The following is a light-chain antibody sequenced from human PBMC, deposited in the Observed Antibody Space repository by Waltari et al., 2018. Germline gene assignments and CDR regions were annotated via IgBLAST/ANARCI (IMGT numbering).Light chain of an antibody. V-gene: IGKV3-20*01. CDR2: GTA. Sequence: EIVLTQSPDTLSLSLGERATLSCRASDILSPSYLAWYRQRPGQAPRLLIFGTASTAAGTPDRFSGSGSGTDFTLTISRLQAEDVAVYYCQQYGVSPIYTFGQGTKLEIK. J-gene: IGKJ2*01. CDR3: QQYGVSPIYT. CDR1: DILSPSY.